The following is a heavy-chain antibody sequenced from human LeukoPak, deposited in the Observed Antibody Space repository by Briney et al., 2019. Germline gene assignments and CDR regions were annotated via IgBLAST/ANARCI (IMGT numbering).Heavy chain of an antibody. J-gene: IGHJ5*02. V-gene: IGHV1-18*01. CDR2: ISAYNGNT. CDR3: ARADYYDSSGYYFWQKQRRSNWFDP. Sequence: GASVKVSCKASGYTFTSYGISWVRQAPGQGLEWMGWISAYNGNTNYAQKLQGRVTMTTDTSTSTAYMELRSLRSDDTAVYYCARADYYDSSGYYFWQKQRRSNWFDPWGQGTLVTVSS. CDR1: GYTFTSYG. D-gene: IGHD3-22*01.